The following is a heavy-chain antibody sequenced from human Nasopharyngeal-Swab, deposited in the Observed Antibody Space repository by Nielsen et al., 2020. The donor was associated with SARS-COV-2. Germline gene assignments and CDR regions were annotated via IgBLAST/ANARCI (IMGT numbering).Heavy chain of an antibody. CDR3: AKGGGTSPLDY. J-gene: IGHJ4*02. D-gene: IGHD4-23*01. V-gene: IGHV3-23*01. Sequence: GGSLRLSCAASGFTFSTYAMSWVRQAPGKGLEWVSTISGSGVTTYYADSVKGRFTLSRDNSKNTLYLQMNSLRAEDTAVYYCAKGGGTSPLDYWGQGALVTVSS. CDR2: ISGSGVTT. CDR1: GFTFSTYA.